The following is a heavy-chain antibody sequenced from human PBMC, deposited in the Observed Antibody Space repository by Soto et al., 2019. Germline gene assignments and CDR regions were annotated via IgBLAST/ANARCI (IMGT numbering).Heavy chain of an antibody. Sequence: EVPLLESGGGLVQPGGSLRLSCAASGFTFSSYAMSWVRQAPGKGLEWVSAISGSGRSTYYADSVKGRFTISRDNSKNTLYLQMNSLRAEDTAVYYCAKEGSSGYYPLFDYWGQGTLVTVS. D-gene: IGHD3-22*01. CDR1: GFTFSSYA. V-gene: IGHV3-23*01. J-gene: IGHJ4*02. CDR3: AKEGSSGYYPLFDY. CDR2: ISGSGRST.